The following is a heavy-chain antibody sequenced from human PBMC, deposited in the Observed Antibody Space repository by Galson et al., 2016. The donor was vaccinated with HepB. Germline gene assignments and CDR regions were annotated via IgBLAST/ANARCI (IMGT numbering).Heavy chain of an antibody. CDR3: ALHLGGTHPVFDY. J-gene: IGHJ4*02. V-gene: IGHV3-48*03. Sequence: SLRLSCAVSGFTFSSYEMNWVRQAPGQGPEWVSYISSSGSTIYYADSVKGRFTISRDNAKNSLYLQMNSLRAEDTAVYYCALHLGGTHPVFDYWGQGTLVTVSS. CDR1: GFTFSSYE. CDR2: ISSSGSTI. D-gene: IGHD1-26*01.